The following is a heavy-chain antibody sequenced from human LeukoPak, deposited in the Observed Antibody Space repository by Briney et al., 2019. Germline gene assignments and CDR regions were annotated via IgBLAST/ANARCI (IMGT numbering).Heavy chain of an antibody. Sequence: ASVKVSCKASGYTFTGYYMHWVRQAPGQGLEWMGWINPNSGGTNYAQKFQGRVTMTRDTSISTAYMELSRLRSDDTAVYYCARDRQRWLQLIFLYWGQGTLVTVSS. CDR3: ARDRQRWLQLIFLY. J-gene: IGHJ4*02. CDR2: INPNSGGT. V-gene: IGHV1-2*02. D-gene: IGHD5-24*01. CDR1: GYTFTGYY.